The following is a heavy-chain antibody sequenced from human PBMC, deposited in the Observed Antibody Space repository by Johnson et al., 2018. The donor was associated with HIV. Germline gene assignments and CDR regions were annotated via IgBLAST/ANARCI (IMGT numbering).Heavy chain of an antibody. J-gene: IGHJ3*02. CDR1: GFTFSSYA. V-gene: IGHV3-30*04. CDR3: AKDLEHILTYAFDI. CDR2: ILYDGSDK. D-gene: IGHD2-21*01. Sequence: QVQLVESGGGVVQPGRSLRLSCAASGFTFSSYAMHWVRLAPGKGLEWVAVILYDGSDKYYTDSVKGRFTISRDNSKNTLYLQMNSLRAEDTAVYYCAKDLEHILTYAFDIWGQGTMVTVSS.